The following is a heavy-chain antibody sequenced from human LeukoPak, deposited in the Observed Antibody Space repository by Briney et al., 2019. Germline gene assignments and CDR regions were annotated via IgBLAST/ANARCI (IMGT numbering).Heavy chain of an antibody. D-gene: IGHD6-13*01. V-gene: IGHV3-48*01. CDR3: ARGGSSWFSY. J-gene: IGHJ4*02. CDR1: GFTFSSYS. CDR2: IHDGGSPI. Sequence: GGSLRLSCAASGFTFSSYSMTWVRQAPGKGLEWISYIHDGGSPIYYADSVKGRFTVSRDNAKNSPYLQMNSLRAEDTAVYYCARGGSSWFSYWGQGTLVTVSP.